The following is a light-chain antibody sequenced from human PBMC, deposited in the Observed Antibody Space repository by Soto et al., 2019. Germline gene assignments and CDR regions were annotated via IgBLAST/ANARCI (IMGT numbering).Light chain of an antibody. CDR1: QSISSW. Sequence: DIQMTQSPSTLSASVGDRVTITCRASQSISSWLAWYQQKPGKAPKLLIYDASSLESGVPSRFSGRGSGTEFTLTSSSLQPDDVATYYCQQYNSYVYTFGQGTKLEIK. CDR2: DAS. CDR3: QQYNSYVYT. J-gene: IGKJ2*01. V-gene: IGKV1-5*01.